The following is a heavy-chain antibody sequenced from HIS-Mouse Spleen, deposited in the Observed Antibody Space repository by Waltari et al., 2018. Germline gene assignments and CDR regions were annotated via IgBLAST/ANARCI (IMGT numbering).Heavy chain of an antibody. CDR3: ARTPSWGSRYFDY. V-gene: IGHV4-34*01. J-gene: IGHJ4*02. CDR2: INHSGST. CDR1: GGSFSGYY. Sequence: QVQLQQWGAGLLKPSETLSLTCAVYGGSFSGYYWSWTRQPPGKGLEWIGEINHSGSTNYNPSLKSRVTISVDTSKNQFSLKLSSVTAADTAVYYCARTPSWGSRYFDYWGQGTLVTVSS. D-gene: IGHD7-27*01.